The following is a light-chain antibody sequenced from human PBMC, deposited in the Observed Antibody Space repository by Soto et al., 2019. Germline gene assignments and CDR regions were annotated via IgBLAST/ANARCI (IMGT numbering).Light chain of an antibody. CDR2: EAS. CDR1: QSTSTW. Sequence: DIQMTQSPSTLSASVGDRVTISCRASQSTSTWLAWYQQRPGKTPKLLISEASKLESGVSSRFSGSGSRTECTLTNSSLQPDDFATYYCHRHISHPYAVGQGTKVEMK. V-gene: IGKV1-5*03. J-gene: IGKJ1*01. CDR3: HRHISHPYA.